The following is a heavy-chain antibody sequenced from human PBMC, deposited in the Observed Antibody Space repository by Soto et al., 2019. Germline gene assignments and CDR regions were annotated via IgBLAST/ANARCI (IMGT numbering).Heavy chain of an antibody. CDR3: ARIIGYCRNNDCSWTFDI. CDR2: FYPGDSTS. D-gene: IGHD2-2*03. CDR1: GYSFISYW. V-gene: IGHV5-51*01. J-gene: IGHJ3*02. Sequence: GESLKISCKTSGYSFISYWVAWVRQKPGKGLEWMGTFYPGDSTSTYSPSFQGQVTISVDKSISTAYLHLRSLKASDTAMYYCARIIGYCRNNDCSWTFDIWGQRTTGTVAS.